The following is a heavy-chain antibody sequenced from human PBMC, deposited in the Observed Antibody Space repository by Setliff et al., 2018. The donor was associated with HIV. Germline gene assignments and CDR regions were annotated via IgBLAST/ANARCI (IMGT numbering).Heavy chain of an antibody. J-gene: IGHJ3*02. Sequence: EPLSLTCAVYGGSFSGYFWTWIRQPPQKRLEWIGEINHSGDTNYNPSLKSRVTISADTPKNQFSLKLSSVTAADTAVYYCARVGDFYDTSGYYSVLDAFDIWGQGTMVTVS. CDR2: INHSGDT. CDR1: GGSFSGYF. CDR3: ARVGDFYDTSGYYSVLDAFDI. D-gene: IGHD3-22*01. V-gene: IGHV4-34*01.